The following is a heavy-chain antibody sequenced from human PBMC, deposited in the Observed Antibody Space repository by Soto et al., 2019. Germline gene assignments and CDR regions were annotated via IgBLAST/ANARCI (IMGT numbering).Heavy chain of an antibody. CDR1: GGTFTDYA. CDR2: IIPMFRSS. V-gene: IGHV1-69*01. J-gene: IGHJ4*02. Sequence: QVQLVQSGAEAKKPGSSVKVSCKASGGTFTDYAFSWVRQAPGQGLEWMGGIIPMFRSSNFAQKFQDRLTIFADASAGTAYMELSSLRSDDTATYYCAKDVGFQQHLFVFDLWGQGTLVTVSS. CDR3: AKDVGFQQHLFVFDL. D-gene: IGHD3-10*02.